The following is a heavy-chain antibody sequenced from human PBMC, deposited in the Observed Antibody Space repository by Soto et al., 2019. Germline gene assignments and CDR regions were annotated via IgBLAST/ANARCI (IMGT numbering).Heavy chain of an antibody. V-gene: IGHV1-69*13. CDR2: IIPIFGTA. D-gene: IGHD6-6*01. CDR3: ARDHSSSVWFDP. Sequence: SVKVSCKASGGTFSSYAISWVRQAPGQGLEWMGGIIPIFGTANYAQKFQGRVTITADESTSTAYMELSSLRSEDTAVYYCARDHSSSVWFDPWGQGTLVIVSS. J-gene: IGHJ5*02. CDR1: GGTFSSYA.